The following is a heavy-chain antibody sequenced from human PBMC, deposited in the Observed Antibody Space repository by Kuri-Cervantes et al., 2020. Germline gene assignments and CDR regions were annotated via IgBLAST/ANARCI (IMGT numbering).Heavy chain of an antibody. V-gene: IGHV1-18*01. CDR2: ISAYNGDT. J-gene: IGHJ3*02. D-gene: IGHD2-15*01. Sequence: ASVKVSCKASGYTFTSYGISWVRQAPGQGLEWMGWISAYNGDTNCAQKLQGRVTMTTDTSTSTAYMELRSLRSDDTAVYYCARDLCSGGSCYDRAFDIWGQGTMVTVSS. CDR1: GYTFTSYG. CDR3: ARDLCSGGSCYDRAFDI.